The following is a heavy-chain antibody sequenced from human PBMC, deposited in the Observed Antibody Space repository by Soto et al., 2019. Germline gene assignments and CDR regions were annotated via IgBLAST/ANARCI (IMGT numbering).Heavy chain of an antibody. CDR1: EYTFSSCT. Sequence: ASVKVSWKAAEYTFSSCTLHWVRQAPGQRLEWMGWINAGNGDSKYSQKFQGRVSISRDTSASTASMELSSLTSEDTAVYYCARQLQGLLYYDYWGDGILVTDS. J-gene: IGHJ4*01. V-gene: IGHV1-3*01. CDR3: ARQLQGLLYYDY. D-gene: IGHD4-4*01. CDR2: INAGNGDS.